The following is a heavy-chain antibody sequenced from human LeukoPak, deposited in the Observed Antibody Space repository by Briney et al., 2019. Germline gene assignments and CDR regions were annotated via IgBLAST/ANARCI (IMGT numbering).Heavy chain of an antibody. CDR2: ISSSSSYI. CDR1: GFTFSSYS. J-gene: IGHJ1*01. V-gene: IGHV3-21*01. CDR3: ARQDPDYGDYEFQH. D-gene: IGHD4-17*01. Sequence: GGSLRLSCAASGFTFSSYSMNWVRQAPGKGLEWVSSISSSSSYIYYADSVKGRFTISRDNAKNSLYLQMNSLRAEDTAVYYCARQDPDYGDYEFQHWGQGTLVTVSS.